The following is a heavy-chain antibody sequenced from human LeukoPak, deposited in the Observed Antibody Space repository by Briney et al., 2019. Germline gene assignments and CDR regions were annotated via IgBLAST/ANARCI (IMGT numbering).Heavy chain of an antibody. CDR3: ARAPRIVGYTSRELGHWYFDL. J-gene: IGHJ2*01. V-gene: IGHV3-66*01. Sequence: GGSLRLSCVGSGVIVRSNYMTWVRQAPGKGLEGVSILYHGGSTYYADSVKGRFSISRDTSKNTLYLQMNSLRAEDTAVYYCARAPRIVGYTSRELGHWYFDLWGRGTLVTVSS. CDR1: GVIVRSNY. CDR2: LYHGGST. D-gene: IGHD6-13*01.